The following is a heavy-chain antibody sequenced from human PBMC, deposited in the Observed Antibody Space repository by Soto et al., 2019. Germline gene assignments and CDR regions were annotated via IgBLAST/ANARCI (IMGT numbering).Heavy chain of an antibody. Sequence: GGSLRLSCAASGFTVSSYHMSWVRQTPGKGLEWVSGISGSGDSTYYTDSVKGRFTISRDNSKNTLYLQMNSLRAEDTALYYSAKVLAWASATYYALDSDYWRHGTLVTVSS. V-gene: IGHV3-23*01. CDR1: GFTVSSYH. CDR3: AKVLAWASATYYALDSDY. D-gene: IGHD2-15*01. CDR2: ISGSGDST. J-gene: IGHJ4*01.